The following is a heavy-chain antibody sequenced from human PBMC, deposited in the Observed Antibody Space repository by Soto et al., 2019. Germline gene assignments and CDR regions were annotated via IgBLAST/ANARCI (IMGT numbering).Heavy chain of an antibody. D-gene: IGHD3-16*02. CDR2: ISSSSSTI. J-gene: IGHJ5*02. Sequence: EVQLVESGGGLVQPGGSLRLSCAASGFTFSSYSMNWVRQAPGKGLEWVSYISSSSSTIYYADSVKGRFTISRDNAKNSLYLQMNSLRDEDTAVYYCARDLGDYVWGSYRYTAWGQGTLVTVSS. V-gene: IGHV3-48*02. CDR1: GFTFSSYS. CDR3: ARDLGDYVWGSYRYTA.